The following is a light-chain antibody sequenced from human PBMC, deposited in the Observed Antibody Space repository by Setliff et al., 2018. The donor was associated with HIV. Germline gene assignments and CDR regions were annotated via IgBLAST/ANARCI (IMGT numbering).Light chain of an antibody. J-gene: IGLJ1*01. Sequence: QSVLTQPASVSGSPGQSITISCTGTSSDVGGYDLVSWHQQHPGQAPKLLSYDVTTRPSGVSSRFSGSKSDNAASLTISGLQAEDEADYYCNSYSTSSTPLYVFGTGTKFTVL. CDR3: NSYSTSSTPLYV. CDR1: SSDVGGYDL. CDR2: DVT. V-gene: IGLV2-14*03.